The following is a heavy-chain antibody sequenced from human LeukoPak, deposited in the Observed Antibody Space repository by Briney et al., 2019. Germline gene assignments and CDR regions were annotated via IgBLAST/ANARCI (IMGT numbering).Heavy chain of an antibody. CDR3: ARVSSGWYGYYFDY. CDR2: IYYSGST. D-gene: IGHD6-19*01. Sequence: PSETLPLTCTVSGGSIGSYYWSWIRQPPGKGLEWIGYIYYSGSTNYNPSLKSRVTISVDTSKNQFSLKLSSVTAADTAVYYCARVSSGWYGYYFDYWGQGTLVTVSS. J-gene: IGHJ4*02. CDR1: GGSIGSYY. V-gene: IGHV4-59*01.